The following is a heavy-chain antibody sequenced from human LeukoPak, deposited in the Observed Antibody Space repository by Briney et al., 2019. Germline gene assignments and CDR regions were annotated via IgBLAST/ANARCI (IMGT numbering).Heavy chain of an antibody. CDR1: GFTFSSYS. D-gene: IGHD2-15*01. Sequence: PGGSLRLSCAASGFTFSSYSMSWVRQAPGKGLEWVSSISSSGSYIHCAESVKGRFTISRDSAKNSLNLQMDSLRVEDTAVYYCAREGTIVVGDAFDLWGQGTMVTVSS. J-gene: IGHJ3*01. V-gene: IGHV3-21*01. CDR2: ISSSGSYI. CDR3: AREGTIVVGDAFDL.